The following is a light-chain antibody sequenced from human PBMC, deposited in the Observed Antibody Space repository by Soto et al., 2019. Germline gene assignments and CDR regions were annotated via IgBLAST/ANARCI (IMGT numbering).Light chain of an antibody. V-gene: IGKV3D-15*01. J-gene: IGKJ4*02. CDR1: QSVSSN. CDR3: QQYNNWPPVT. CDR2: GAS. Sequence: EIVMTQSPATLSVSPGERATLSCRASQSVSSNLAWYQQKPGQAPRLLIYGASTRATGIPARFSGSGSGTEFTLTISGRQSEDFAVYYCQQYNNWPPVTFGGGTKVEIK.